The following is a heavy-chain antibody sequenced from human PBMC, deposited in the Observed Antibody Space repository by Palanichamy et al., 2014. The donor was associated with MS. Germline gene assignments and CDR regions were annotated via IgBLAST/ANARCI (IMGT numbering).Heavy chain of an antibody. D-gene: IGHD6-13*01. CDR2: ISSSSSTI. CDR3: ASLNSSSWYGFIDP. V-gene: IGHV3-48*02. Sequence: EVQLVESGGGLVQPGGSLRLSCAASGFTFSSYSMNWVRQAPGKGLEWVSYISSSSSTIYYADSVKGRFTISRDNAKNSLYLQMNSLRDEGTAVYYCASLNSSSWYGFIDPWGQGTLVTVSS. J-gene: IGHJ5*02. CDR1: GFTFSSYS.